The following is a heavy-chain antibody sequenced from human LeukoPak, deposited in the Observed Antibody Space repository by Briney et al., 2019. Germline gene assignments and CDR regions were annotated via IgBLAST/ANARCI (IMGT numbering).Heavy chain of an antibody. V-gene: IGHV1-24*01. J-gene: IGHJ5*02. CDR3: ARTTYCSGGSCYPKWWFDP. CDR1: GYTLTELS. Sequence: ASVKVSCKVSGYTLTELSMHWVRQAPGKGLEWMGGFDPEGGETIYAQKFQGRVTMTEDTSTDTAYMELSSLRSEDTAVYYCARTTYCSGGSCYPKWWFDPWGQGTLVTVSS. D-gene: IGHD2-15*01. CDR2: FDPEGGET.